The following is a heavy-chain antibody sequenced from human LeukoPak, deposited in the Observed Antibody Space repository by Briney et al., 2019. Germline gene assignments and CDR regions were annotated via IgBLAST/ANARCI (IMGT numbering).Heavy chain of an antibody. CDR1: GFTFGSYG. Sequence: GGSLRLSCSASGFTFGSYGMSWVRQAPGKGLEWVSAVSNSGLSTYYADSVKGRFTISRDNSKNTLFLQMSSLRADDTAVYYCARAAPYYGSGRGFYFDSWGQGTLVTVSS. V-gene: IGHV3-23*01. D-gene: IGHD3-10*01. CDR3: ARAAPYYGSGRGFYFDS. J-gene: IGHJ4*02. CDR2: VSNSGLST.